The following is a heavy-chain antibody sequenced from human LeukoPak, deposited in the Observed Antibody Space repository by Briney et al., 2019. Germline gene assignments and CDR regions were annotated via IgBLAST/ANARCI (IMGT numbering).Heavy chain of an antibody. D-gene: IGHD4-17*01. CDR2: IYHTGST. Sequence: SETLSLTCSVSGGPITEYYWSWIRQPPGKGLEWIGYIYHTGSTNYSPSLKSRVTISVDTSKNESSLKLSSVTAADTAVYYCARTPATTWTNHFDYWGQGTLVTVSS. CDR3: ARTPATTWTNHFDY. V-gene: IGHV4-59*01. J-gene: IGHJ4*02. CDR1: GGPITEYY.